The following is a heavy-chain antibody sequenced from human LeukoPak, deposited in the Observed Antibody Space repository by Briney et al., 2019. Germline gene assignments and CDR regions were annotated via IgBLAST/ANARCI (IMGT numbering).Heavy chain of an antibody. D-gene: IGHD3-10*01. V-gene: IGHV3-23*01. CDR2: ISGSGGST. CDR3: AKDLWFGELSSFEDG. J-gene: IGHJ6*04. Sequence: GGSLRLSCAASGFTFSSYAMSWVRHPPGKGLEWVSAISGSGGSTYYADSAKRRFTISRYNAKNTLHLQMNSLRAEDTAVYYCAKDLWFGELSSFEDGWGEGTTVTVSS. CDR1: GFTFSSYA.